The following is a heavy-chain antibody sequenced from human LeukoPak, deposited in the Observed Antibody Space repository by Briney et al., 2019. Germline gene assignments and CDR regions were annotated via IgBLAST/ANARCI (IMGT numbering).Heavy chain of an antibody. Sequence: PGRSLRLSCAASGFTFSSYAMHWVRQAPGKGLEWVAVISYDGSNKYYADSVKGRFTISRDNSKNTLYLQMNSLRAEDTAVYYCARYSSSSSVVALGQGALVTVSS. D-gene: IGHD6-13*01. CDR3: ARYSSSSSVVA. V-gene: IGHV3-30-3*01. CDR2: ISYDGSNK. J-gene: IGHJ5*02. CDR1: GFTFSSYA.